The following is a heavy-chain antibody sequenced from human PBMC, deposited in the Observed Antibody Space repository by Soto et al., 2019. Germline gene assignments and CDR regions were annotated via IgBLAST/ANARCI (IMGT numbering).Heavy chain of an antibody. CDR1: GGSISSGDYY. D-gene: IGHD3-10*01. CDR2: IYYSGST. CDR3: ARTQNYYGSGSYWLILDY. V-gene: IGHV4-30-4*01. Sequence: SETLSLTCTVSGGSISSGDYYWSWIRQPSGKGLEWIGYIYYSGSTYYNPSLKSRVTISVDTSKNQFSLKLSSVTAADTAVYYCARTQNYYGSGSYWLILDYWGQGTLVAVSS. J-gene: IGHJ4*02.